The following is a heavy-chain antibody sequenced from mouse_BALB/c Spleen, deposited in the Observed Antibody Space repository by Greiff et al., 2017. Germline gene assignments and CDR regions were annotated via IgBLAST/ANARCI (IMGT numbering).Heavy chain of an antibody. CDR2: INPYNGDT. D-gene: IGHD2-3*01. Sequence: EVQLQQSGPELVKPGASVKISCKASGYSFTGYFMNWVKQSHGKSLEWIGRINPYNGDTFYNQKFQGKATLTVDKSSSTAHMELLSLTSEDSAVYYCGRDGPYDGYYDYYAMDYWGQGTSVTGSS. V-gene: IGHV1-37*01. CDR1: GYSFTGYF. J-gene: IGHJ4*01. CDR3: GRDGPYDGYYDYYAMDY.